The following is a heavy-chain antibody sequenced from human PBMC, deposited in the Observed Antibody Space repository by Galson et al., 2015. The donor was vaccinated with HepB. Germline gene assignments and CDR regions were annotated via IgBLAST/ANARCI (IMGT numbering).Heavy chain of an antibody. J-gene: IGHJ4*02. D-gene: IGHD6-13*01. CDR1: GFTFRDYY. CDR3: ARDPRSRVAAAKLDY. V-gene: IGHV3-11*06. Sequence: SLRLSCAASGFTFRDYYMSWIRQAPGKGLEWVSYISSSSSYTNYGDSVKGRFTFSRDKAKNSLYLQMNSLRDEDTAVYYCARDPRSRVAAAKLDYWGQGTLVTVSS. CDR2: ISSSSSYT.